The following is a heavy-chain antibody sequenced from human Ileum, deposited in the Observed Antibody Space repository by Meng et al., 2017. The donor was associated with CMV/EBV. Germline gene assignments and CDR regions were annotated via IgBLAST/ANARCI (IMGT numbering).Heavy chain of an antibody. V-gene: IGHV2-5*01. CDR3: AHLDGTIWYYYDY. D-gene: IGHD1-14*01. Sequence: FSGFSLTTSGVAVGWIRQPPGKALEWLAHIYWNGDKFYSTSLKNRLSITKDTSKNQVVLTMTNVDPVDTGTYYCAHLDGTIWYYYDYWGQGTLVTVSS. CDR2: IYWNGDK. CDR1: GFSLTTSGVA. J-gene: IGHJ4*02.